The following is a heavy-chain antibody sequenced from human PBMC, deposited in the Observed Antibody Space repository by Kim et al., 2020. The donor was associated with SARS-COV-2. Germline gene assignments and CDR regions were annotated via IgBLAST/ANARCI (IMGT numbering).Heavy chain of an antibody. CDR3: ARGNSGSYRNWFDP. D-gene: IGHD1-26*01. Sequence: GGSLRLSCAASGFTFSSYWMSWVRQAPGKGLEWVANIKQDGSEKYYVDSVKGRFTISRDNAKNSLYLQMNSLRAEDTAVYYCARGNSGSYRNWFDPWGQGTLVTVSS. V-gene: IGHV3-7*03. CDR2: IKQDGSEK. J-gene: IGHJ5*02. CDR1: GFTFSSYW.